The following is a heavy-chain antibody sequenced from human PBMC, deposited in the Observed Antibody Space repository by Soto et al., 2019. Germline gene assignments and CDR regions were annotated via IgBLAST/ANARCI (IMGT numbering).Heavy chain of an antibody. V-gene: IGHV4-4*02. J-gene: IGHJ6*02. CDR1: GDSISSSKW. CDR3: ARMNRDYYYYGMDV. Sequence: QMQLQESGPGLVKPSGTLALTCGVSGDSISSSKWWTWVRQTPVKGLEWIGKIDHNGVANYNPSLESRVTISKDNSKNQILLKVSSVTAADSGVYYCARMNRDYYYYGMDVWGHGATVTVSS. CDR2: IDHNGVA.